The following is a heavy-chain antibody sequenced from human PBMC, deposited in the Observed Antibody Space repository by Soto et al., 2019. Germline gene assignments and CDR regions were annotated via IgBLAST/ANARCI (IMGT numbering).Heavy chain of an antibody. D-gene: IGHD3-10*01. CDR2: TYYKSKWNN. J-gene: IGHJ6*02. CDR3: TGITWFRGMDV. V-gene: IGHV6-1*01. Sequence: SQTLSLPCVISEDSVSSNSAGWNWIRQSPSRGLEWLGRTYYKSKWNNDYALSVKSRITINPDTSKNQFSLHLYSVTPEDTAVYYCTGITWFRGMDVWGQGTPVTVS. CDR1: EDSVSSNSAG.